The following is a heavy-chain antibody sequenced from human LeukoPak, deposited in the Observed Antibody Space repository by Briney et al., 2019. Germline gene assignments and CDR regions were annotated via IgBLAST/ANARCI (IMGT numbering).Heavy chain of an antibody. CDR1: GFTFSSYS. Sequence: GTSLRLSCAASGFTFSSYSMNWVRQAPGKGLEWVSYISSSSSTIYYADSVKGRFTISRDNAKNSLYLQMNSLRDEDTAVYYCARDLYSSSSASLTQWGQGTLVTVSS. CDR2: ISSSSSTI. J-gene: IGHJ4*02. V-gene: IGHV3-48*02. CDR3: ARDLYSSSSASLTQ. D-gene: IGHD6-6*01.